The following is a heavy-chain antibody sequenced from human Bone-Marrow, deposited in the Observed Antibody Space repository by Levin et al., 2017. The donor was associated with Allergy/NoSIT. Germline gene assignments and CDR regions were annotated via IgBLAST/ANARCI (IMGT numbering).Heavy chain of an antibody. Sequence: SCAASGFTFSSYGMHWVRQAPGKGLEWVAVIWYDGSNKYYADSVKGRFTISRDNSKNTLYLQMNSLRAEDTAVYYCARRKQWLAFDYWGQGTLVTVSS. CDR1: GFTFSSYG. CDR3: ARRKQWLAFDY. V-gene: IGHV3-33*01. CDR2: IWYDGSNK. J-gene: IGHJ4*02. D-gene: IGHD6-19*01.